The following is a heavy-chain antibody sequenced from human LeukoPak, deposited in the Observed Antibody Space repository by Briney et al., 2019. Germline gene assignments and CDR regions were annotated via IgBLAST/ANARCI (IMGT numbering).Heavy chain of an antibody. V-gene: IGHV4-59*08. J-gene: IGHJ4*02. CDR1: GFSINSYC. D-gene: IGHD1-26*01. CDR3: SGHLSMGATMRFDF. Sequence: SETLSLTCTVSGFSINSYCCRWIRQTPGKGLEWIGYIYYSGSTTYNPSLKSGVTTSVGTSEGQLPFLLSNGPAADTAVFYCSGHLSMGATMRFDFWGQGILVTVSS. CDR2: IYYSGST.